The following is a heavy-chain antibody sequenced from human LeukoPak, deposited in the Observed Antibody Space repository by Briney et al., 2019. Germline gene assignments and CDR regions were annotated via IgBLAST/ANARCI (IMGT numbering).Heavy chain of an antibody. Sequence: SCKASGYTFTSYGISWVRQAPGKGLEWVANIKQDGSEKYYVDSVKGRFTISRDNSKNTLYLQMNSLRAEDTAVYYCAKTSDYRSLDYWGQGTLVTVSS. D-gene: IGHD4-11*01. CDR1: GYTFTSYG. CDR3: AKTSDYRSLDY. V-gene: IGHV3-7*01. CDR2: IKQDGSEK. J-gene: IGHJ4*02.